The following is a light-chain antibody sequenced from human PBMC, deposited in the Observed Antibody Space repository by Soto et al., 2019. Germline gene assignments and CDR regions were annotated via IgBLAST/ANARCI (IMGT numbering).Light chain of an antibody. CDR1: TSDVGRFNL. Sequence: QSALTQPASVSGSPGQSITISCTGTTSDVGRFNLVSWYQQHPAKAPKLVIYAGTRRPSGVSNRFSGSKSGNTASLTISGLQPEDEGDYHCCSYAAGSTLVFGGGTQLTVL. CDR2: AGT. CDR3: CSYAAGSTLV. V-gene: IGLV2-23*01. J-gene: IGLJ3*02.